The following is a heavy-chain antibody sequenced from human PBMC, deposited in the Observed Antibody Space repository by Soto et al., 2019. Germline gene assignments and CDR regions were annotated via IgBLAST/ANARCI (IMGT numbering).Heavy chain of an antibody. CDR1: GGSIRSDDYC. V-gene: IGHV4-30-4*01. Sequence: QVQLQESGPGLVNPSQTLSLTCTVSGGSIRSDDYCWSWIRQPPDKGLEWIGHIYNGGSTYTNPTRKSPVTIAVDTAKTPFSLKLSSVSASDTAGYDCASGPSGDKVDYGGQGTLVTVSS. CDR2: IYNGGST. CDR3: ASGPSGDKVDY. D-gene: IGHD7-27*01. J-gene: IGHJ4*02.